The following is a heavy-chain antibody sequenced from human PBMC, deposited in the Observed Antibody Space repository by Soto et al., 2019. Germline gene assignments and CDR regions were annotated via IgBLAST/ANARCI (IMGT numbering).Heavy chain of an antibody. Sequence: QITLKESGPTLVRPAQTLTLTCDFSGFSLSTYDMGVAWIRQPPGKALAWLALIYWDDDKRYSPSLKDRLAISKDTSSNQVVLTITNMDPGDTATYFCAHAGDYDLLTFDHWGPGTLVTVSS. J-gene: IGHJ4*02. V-gene: IGHV2-5*02. D-gene: IGHD4-17*01. CDR2: IYWDDDK. CDR1: GFSLSTYDMG. CDR3: AHAGDYDLLTFDH.